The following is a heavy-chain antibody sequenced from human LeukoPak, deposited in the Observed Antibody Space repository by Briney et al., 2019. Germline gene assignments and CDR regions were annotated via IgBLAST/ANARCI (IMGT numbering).Heavy chain of an antibody. CDR1: GYSFTNYW. V-gene: IGHV5-51*01. CDR2: MHPGESEI. CDR3: GKTIASLGSGARYFDP. D-gene: IGHD5/OR15-5a*01. Sequence: GESLKISCQASGYSFTNYWIAWVRQKPGKGLEWMGIMHPGESEINYSPSFEGQVTISADTSISTAYLEWYSLKASDSAIYYCGKTIASLGSGARYFDPWGQGTMITVSS. J-gene: IGHJ5*02.